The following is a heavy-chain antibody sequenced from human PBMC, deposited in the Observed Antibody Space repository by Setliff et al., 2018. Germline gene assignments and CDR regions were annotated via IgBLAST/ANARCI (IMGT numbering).Heavy chain of an antibody. J-gene: IGHJ4*02. CDR1: GYIFAGYY. Sequence: ASVKVSCKASGYIFAGYYMHWVRQTPGQGLEWMGWINPISGGANYAQKFQGRVTMTTDTSTNTAYMELKSLRSDDTAVYYCSRLVQYCTTTTCQRASGAELWGQGTLVTVSS. CDR3: SRLVQYCTTTTCQRASGAEL. CDR2: INPISGGA. V-gene: IGHV1-2*02. D-gene: IGHD2-8*01.